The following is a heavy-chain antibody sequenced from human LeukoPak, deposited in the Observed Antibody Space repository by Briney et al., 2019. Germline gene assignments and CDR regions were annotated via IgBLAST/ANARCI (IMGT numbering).Heavy chain of an antibody. CDR2: INHSGST. Sequence: PPETLSLTCAVYGGSFSGYYWSWIRQPPGKGLEWIGEINHSGSTSYNPSLKSRVTISVDTSKNQFSLKLSSVTAADTAVYYCARGSHQPLLKYYYYYMDVWGKGTTVTVSS. CDR3: ARGSHQPLLKYYYYYMDV. D-gene: IGHD2-21*02. V-gene: IGHV4-34*01. CDR1: GGSFSGYY. J-gene: IGHJ6*03.